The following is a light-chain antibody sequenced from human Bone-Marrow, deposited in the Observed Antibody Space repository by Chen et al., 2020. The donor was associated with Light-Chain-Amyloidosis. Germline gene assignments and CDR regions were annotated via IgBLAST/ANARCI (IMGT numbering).Light chain of an antibody. V-gene: IGLV3-1*01. CDR3: QAWDNSTPI. CDR2: QDS. CDR1: KLGDKY. Sequence: SYELTQPPSVSVSPGQTASITCSGDKLGDKYACWYQQKPGQSPVLVIYQDSKRPSGIPERFSGSNSGNTATLTISGTQAMDEADYYCQAWDNSTPIFGGGTELTVL. J-gene: IGLJ2*01.